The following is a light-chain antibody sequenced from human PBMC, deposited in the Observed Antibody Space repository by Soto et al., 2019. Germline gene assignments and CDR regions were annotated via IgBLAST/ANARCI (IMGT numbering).Light chain of an antibody. CDR3: CSYAGKYTFL. Sequence: QSALTQPASVSGSPGQSITISCTGTSSDIGTYNLVSWYQHYPGKAPKLMIYEGIKRPSGVSNRFSGSKSGNTAFLTISGLQAEDEADYYCCSYAGKYTFLFGAGTKVTVL. V-gene: IGLV2-23*03. CDR1: SSDIGTYNL. CDR2: EGI. J-gene: IGLJ2*01.